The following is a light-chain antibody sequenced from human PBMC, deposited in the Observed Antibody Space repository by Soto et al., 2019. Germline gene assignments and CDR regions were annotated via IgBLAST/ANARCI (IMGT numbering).Light chain of an antibody. Sequence: DIVMTQSPLSLPVTPGEPASISCRSSQSLLYSDGYNYLDWYLQKPGQSPQLLIYLGSNRASGVPDRFSGSGSGTDFTLKISRVVAEYVGVYYCMQALEARTFGQGTKVEIK. CDR2: LGS. CDR3: MQALEART. V-gene: IGKV2-28*01. J-gene: IGKJ1*01. CDR1: QSLLYSDGYNY.